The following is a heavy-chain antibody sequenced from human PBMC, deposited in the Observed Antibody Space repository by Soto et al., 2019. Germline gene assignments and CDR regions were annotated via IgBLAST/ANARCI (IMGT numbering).Heavy chain of an antibody. J-gene: IGHJ6*03. CDR3: ASDKGPDYDILTGYYSSAGYMDV. D-gene: IGHD3-9*01. Sequence: GESLKISCAASGFTFSDYYMSWIRQAPGKGLEWVSYISSSGSTIYYAGSGKGRFTISRDNAKNSLYLQMNSLKAEDTAVYYCASDKGPDYDILTGYYSSAGYMDVWGKGTTVTVSS. CDR2: ISSSGSTI. V-gene: IGHV3-11*01. CDR1: GFTFSDYY.